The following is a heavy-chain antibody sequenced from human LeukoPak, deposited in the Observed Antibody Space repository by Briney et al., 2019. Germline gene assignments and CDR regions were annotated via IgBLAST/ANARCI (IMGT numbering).Heavy chain of an antibody. CDR1: GFTFSTYA. CDR3: AKERTQTTSFDY. J-gene: IGHJ4*02. Sequence: PGGSLRLSCTPSGFTFSTYAMSRVRQAPGKGLEWVSLISGSGGNTYFADSVKGRFTISRDNSKNTLYLQMNSLRAEDTATYYCAKERTQTTSFDYWGQGTLVTVSS. V-gene: IGHV3-23*01. D-gene: IGHD2/OR15-2a*01. CDR2: ISGSGGNT.